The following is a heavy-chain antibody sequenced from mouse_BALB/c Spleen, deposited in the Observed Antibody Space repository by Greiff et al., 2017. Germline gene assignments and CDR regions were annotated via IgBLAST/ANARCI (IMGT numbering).Heavy chain of an antibody. CDR2: IDPANGNT. J-gene: IGHJ3*01. CDR1: GFNIKDTY. D-gene: IGHD2-14*01. CDR3: ARDRPFAY. Sequence: VHVKQSGAELVKPGASVKLSCTASGFNIKDTYMHWVKQRPEQGLEWIGRIDPANGNTKYDPKFQGKATITADTSSNTAYLQLSSLTSEDTAVYYCARDRPFAYWGQGTLVTVSA. V-gene: IGHV14-3*02.